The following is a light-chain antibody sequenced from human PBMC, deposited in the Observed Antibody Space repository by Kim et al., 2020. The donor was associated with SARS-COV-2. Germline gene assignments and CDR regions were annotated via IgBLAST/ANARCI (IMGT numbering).Light chain of an antibody. CDR1: SLRSYY. CDR2: GKN. V-gene: IGLV3-19*01. J-gene: IGLJ2*01. CDR3: NPRDSNDNVV. Sequence: SSELTQDPAVSVALGQTVRITCQGDSLRSYYATWYQQKPGQAPILVIYGKNNRPSGIPDRFSGSSSGNTASLTITGAQAEDEADYYCNPRDSNDNVVFGGGTKVTVL.